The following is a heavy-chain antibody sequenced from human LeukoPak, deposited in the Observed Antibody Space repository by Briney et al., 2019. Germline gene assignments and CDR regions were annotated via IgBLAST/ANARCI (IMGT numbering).Heavy chain of an antibody. CDR2: VPHDGNDK. J-gene: IGHJ4*02. CDR1: RFSFRSYG. D-gene: IGHD6-13*01. Sequence: GGPLSLSCAASRFSFRSYGVHWVREAPGKGVGWVAVVPHDGNDKHYVDPLIGRTSLSRDNSKNTLYLQMSSLRADDTAGYYCARDAGTWGYGYNFDYWGQGTLVSVS. CDR3: ARDAGTWGYGYNFDY. V-gene: IGHV3-30*03.